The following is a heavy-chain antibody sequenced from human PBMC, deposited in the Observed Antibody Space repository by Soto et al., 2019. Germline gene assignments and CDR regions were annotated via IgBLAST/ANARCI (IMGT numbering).Heavy chain of an antibody. CDR3: ARDPSEGRVGNWFES. CDR2: ISSSTSYV. D-gene: IGHD2-2*01. V-gene: IGHV3-21*06. CDR1: GFTFSRYG. J-gene: IGHJ5*01. Sequence: EVQLVESGGGLVKPGGSLRLSCAASGFTFSRYGMNWLRQAPGKGLEWVASISSSTSYVYYADSVKGRFSISRDNVKNILYLEMCALRIEDTAVYYCARDPSEGRVGNWFESWGQGTLVTVSS.